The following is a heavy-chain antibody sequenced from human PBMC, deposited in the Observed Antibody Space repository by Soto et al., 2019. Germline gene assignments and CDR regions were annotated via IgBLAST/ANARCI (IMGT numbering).Heavy chain of an antibody. Sequence: SLRLSCAASGFTFSSYAMSWVREAPGKGLEWVSAISGSGGSTYYADSVKGRFTISRDNSKNTLYLQMNSLRAEDTAVYYCAKDYGDWTGLDYYGLDVWGQGTTVTVSS. D-gene: IGHD4-17*01. J-gene: IGHJ6*02. CDR1: GFTFSSYA. CDR3: AKDYGDWTGLDYYGLDV. CDR2: ISGSGGST. V-gene: IGHV3-23*01.